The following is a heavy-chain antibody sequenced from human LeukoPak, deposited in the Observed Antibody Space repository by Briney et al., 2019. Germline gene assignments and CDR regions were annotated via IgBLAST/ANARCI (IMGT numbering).Heavy chain of an antibody. J-gene: IGHJ4*02. Sequence: PGGSLRLSCAASGFTVSWNYMSWVRQAPGKGLEWVSLIYSGGSTFYADSVKGRFTISRDNSKNTLYLQMNSLRAEDTAVYYCAIGLEIATIPSFDYWGQGTLVTVSS. V-gene: IGHV3-53*01. D-gene: IGHD5-24*01. CDR2: IYSGGST. CDR3: AIGLEIATIPSFDY. CDR1: GFTVSWNY.